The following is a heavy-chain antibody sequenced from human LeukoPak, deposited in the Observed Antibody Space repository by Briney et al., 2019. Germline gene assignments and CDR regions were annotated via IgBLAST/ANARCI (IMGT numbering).Heavy chain of an antibody. J-gene: IGHJ4*02. Sequence: VASVKVSCKASGGTFSSYAISWVRQAPGQGLEWMGRIIPIFGTANYAQKFQGRVTITADKSTSTAYMELSSLRSEDTAVYYCAREDVDAAMVTLGCFDYWGQGTLVTVSS. V-gene: IGHV1-69*06. CDR2: IIPIFGTA. D-gene: IGHD5-18*01. CDR3: AREDVDAAMVTLGCFDY. CDR1: GGTFSSYA.